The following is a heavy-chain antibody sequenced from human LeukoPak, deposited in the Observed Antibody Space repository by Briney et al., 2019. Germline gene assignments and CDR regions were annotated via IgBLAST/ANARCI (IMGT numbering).Heavy chain of an antibody. CDR1: GFTFSSSW. CDR2: VKQDGSEK. CDR3: ARGSVWFGELSDAFDI. Sequence: GGSLRLSCGASGFTFSSSWMSWVRQAPGKGLEWVANVKQDGSEKYYVDSVKGRFTISRDNAKNSLYLQMNSLRAEDTAVYYCARGSVWFGELSDAFDIWGQGTMVTVSS. D-gene: IGHD3-10*01. J-gene: IGHJ3*02. V-gene: IGHV3-7*01.